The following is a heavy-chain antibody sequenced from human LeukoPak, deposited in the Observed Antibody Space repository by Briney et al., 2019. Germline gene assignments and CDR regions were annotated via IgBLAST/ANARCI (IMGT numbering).Heavy chain of an antibody. D-gene: IGHD1-26*01. J-gene: IGHJ4*02. Sequence: SVKVSCKASGTTFSRSAISWVRQAPGQGLEWMGGVIPILGTTNYAQKFQGRVSITTDESTSTAYMEVSSLRSVDTAVYYCARDDGSATLGFDSWGQGTLVTVSS. V-gene: IGHV1-69*05. CDR3: ARDDGSATLGFDS. CDR2: VIPILGTT. CDR1: GTTFSRSA.